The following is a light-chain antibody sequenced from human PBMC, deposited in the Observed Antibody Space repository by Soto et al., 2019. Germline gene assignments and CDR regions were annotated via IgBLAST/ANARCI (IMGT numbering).Light chain of an antibody. J-gene: IGKJ2*01. Sequence: DIQMTQSPSTLSASVGDRVTITCRASQSISSWLAWYQQKPGKAPKLLIYKASSLESGVPSRFSGSGSGTEFTLTISSLQPDDFVTYYCQQYNNYVTFGQGTKLEIK. CDR3: QQYNNYVT. CDR2: KAS. V-gene: IGKV1-5*03. CDR1: QSISSW.